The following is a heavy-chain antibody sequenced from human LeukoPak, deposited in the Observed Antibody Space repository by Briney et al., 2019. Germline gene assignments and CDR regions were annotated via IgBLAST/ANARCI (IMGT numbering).Heavy chain of an antibody. V-gene: IGHV3-23*01. CDR2: ISGSGTNT. CDR3: AKDQGLGGGSVWGY. J-gene: IGHJ4*02. Sequence: GGSLRLSCAASGFTFGSYAMSWVRQAPGKGLEWVSAISGSGTNTYYGSSVKGRFTISRDNSKNMLFLEMNSLRAEDMAVYYCAKDQGLGGGSVWGYWGQGMLITVSS. D-gene: IGHD2-15*01. CDR1: GFTFGSYA.